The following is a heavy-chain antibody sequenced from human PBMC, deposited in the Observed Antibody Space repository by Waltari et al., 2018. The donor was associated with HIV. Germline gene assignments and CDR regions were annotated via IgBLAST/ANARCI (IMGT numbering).Heavy chain of an antibody. CDR1: DLTGPY. D-gene: IGHD6-25*01. Sequence: LEQPGAVASKPGGSLRLSCKASDLTGPYFHWIRQAPGRGLEWLGIVSTSGAGHPASASYGRKCGGRVTISVDRSTTSTYLDVRGLTPEDTAIYYCGNDHRAKFRHPRTGWGAGFGDWGRGTWVTVSS. J-gene: IGHJ4*02. V-gene: IGHV1-46*01. CDR2: VSTSGAGHPASA. CDR3: GNDHRAKFRHPRTGWGAGFGD.